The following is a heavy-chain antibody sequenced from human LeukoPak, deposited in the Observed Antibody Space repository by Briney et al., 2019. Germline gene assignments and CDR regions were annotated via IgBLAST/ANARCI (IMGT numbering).Heavy chain of an antibody. V-gene: IGHV4-39*02. CDR3: ARLVGIAAHHFDY. CDR1: GGSISSSNYF. D-gene: IGHD6-25*01. J-gene: IGHJ4*02. Sequence: SETLSLTCSVSGGSISSSNYFWAWLRQPPGKGLEWLGTMHHSGSTYYNPSLKSRVTISVDTSKNNFSLKLNSVTAADTAVYYCARLVGIAAHHFDYWGQGTLVTVSS. CDR2: MHHSGST.